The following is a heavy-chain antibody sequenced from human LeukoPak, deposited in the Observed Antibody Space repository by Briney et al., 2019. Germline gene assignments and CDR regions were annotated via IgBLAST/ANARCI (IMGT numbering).Heavy chain of an antibody. CDR2: IYYSGST. Sequence: SETLSLTCTVSGGSISSYYWSWIRQPPGKGLGWIGYIYYSGSTNYNPSLKSRVTISVDTSKNQFSLKLSSVTAADTAVYYCAREDIAAAATGWFDPWGQGTLVTVSS. V-gene: IGHV4-59*01. D-gene: IGHD6-13*01. CDR3: AREDIAAAATGWFDP. J-gene: IGHJ5*02. CDR1: GGSISSYY.